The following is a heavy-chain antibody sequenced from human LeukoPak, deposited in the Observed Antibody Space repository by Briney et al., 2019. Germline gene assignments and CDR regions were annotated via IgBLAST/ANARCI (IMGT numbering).Heavy chain of an antibody. CDR3: ARARFEVYTMRSFYYGMDV. V-gene: IGHV4-34*01. D-gene: IGHD2-2*02. CDR2: IKDSEST. J-gene: IGHJ6*02. CDR1: GGSFSGYY. Sequence: SETLSLTCAVYGGSFSGYYWSWIRQPPGKGLEWIGEIKDSESTSYAPSLKNRVTISLDTSKNQFSLKMFSMTAADTAVYYCARARFEVYTMRSFYYGMDVWGQGTLVT.